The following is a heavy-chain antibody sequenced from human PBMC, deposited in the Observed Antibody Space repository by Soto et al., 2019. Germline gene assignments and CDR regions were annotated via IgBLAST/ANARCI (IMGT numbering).Heavy chain of an antibody. CDR3: ARELRRYYYYYYMDV. CDR1: GGTFSSYT. CDR2: IIPILGIA. J-gene: IGHJ6*03. Sequence: ASVKVSCKASGGTFSSYTISWVRQAPGQGLECMGRIIPILGIANYAQKFQGRVTITADKSTSTAYMELSSLRSEDTAVYYCARELRRYYYYYYMDVWGKGTTVTVSS. D-gene: IGHD5-12*01. V-gene: IGHV1-69*04.